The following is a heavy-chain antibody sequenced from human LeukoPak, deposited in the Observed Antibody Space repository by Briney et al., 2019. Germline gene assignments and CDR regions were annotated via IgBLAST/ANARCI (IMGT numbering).Heavy chain of an antibody. J-gene: IGHJ4*02. CDR3: ACASGNYYNGNYFDY. CDR2: INANSGGT. V-gene: IGHV1-2*02. CDR1: GYTFTGYN. D-gene: IGHD3-10*01. Sequence: ASVKVSCKASGYTFTGYNMLWVRQAPGQGLEWMGWINANSGGTNYAQKFQGRVTMTRDTSISTVLMELSRLSSDDTAVYYCACASGNYYNGNYFDYWGQGTLVTVSS.